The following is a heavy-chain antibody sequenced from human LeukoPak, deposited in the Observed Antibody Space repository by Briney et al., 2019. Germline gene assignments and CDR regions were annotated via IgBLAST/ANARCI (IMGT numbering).Heavy chain of an antibody. Sequence: PGGSLRLSCAASGFTFSGFIMNWVRQAPGKGLEWVSYISTSSSPIYYADSVKGRFTISRDNAKNSLYLQMNSLRAEDTAVYYCARGLEARRGAFDIWGQGTMVTVSS. CDR2: ISTSSSPI. CDR3: ARGLEARRGAFDI. J-gene: IGHJ3*02. CDR1: GFTFSGFI. V-gene: IGHV3-48*01. D-gene: IGHD6-6*01.